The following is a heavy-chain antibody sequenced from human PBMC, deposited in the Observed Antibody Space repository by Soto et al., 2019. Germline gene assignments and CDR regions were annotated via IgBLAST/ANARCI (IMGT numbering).Heavy chain of an antibody. V-gene: IGHV1-69*13. CDR2: IIPIFGTA. J-gene: IGHJ6*02. CDR1: GGTFSSYA. D-gene: IGHD6-13*01. Sequence: SVKVSCKASGGTFSSYAISWVRQAPGQGLEWKGGIIPIFGTANYAQKFQGRVTITADESTSTAYMELSSLRSEDTAVYYCAGTSGVAAAGHLSYYYYGMDVWGQGTTVTV. CDR3: AGTSGVAAAGHLSYYYYGMDV.